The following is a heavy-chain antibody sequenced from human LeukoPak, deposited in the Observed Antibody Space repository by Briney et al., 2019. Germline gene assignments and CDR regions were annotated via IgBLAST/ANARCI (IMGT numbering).Heavy chain of an antibody. Sequence: GGSLRLSCAASGFTFSDYYMSWIRQAPGKGLEWVSYISHSGSDTYYADSVKGRFTISRDNAKNSLYLQMNSLRAEDTAVYHCASLYGSGSYRSLDYWGQGTLVTVSS. CDR3: ASLYGSGSYRSLDY. J-gene: IGHJ4*02. V-gene: IGHV3-11*01. CDR2: ISHSGSDT. CDR1: GFTFSDYY. D-gene: IGHD3-10*01.